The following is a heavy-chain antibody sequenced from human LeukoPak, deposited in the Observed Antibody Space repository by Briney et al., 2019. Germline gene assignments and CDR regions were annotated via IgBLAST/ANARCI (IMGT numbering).Heavy chain of an antibody. CDR1: GLTFSSYW. D-gene: IGHD3-10*01. CDR3: AKDRGSGSYRYDAFDI. Sequence: GGSLRLSCAASGLTFSSYWMSGVRQTPRKRLEWVANIKQDGSEKYYVDSVKGRFTISRDNAKNSLYLQMNSLRAEDTAVYYCAKDRGSGSYRYDAFDIWGQGTMVTVSS. CDR2: IKQDGSEK. J-gene: IGHJ3*02. V-gene: IGHV3-7*01.